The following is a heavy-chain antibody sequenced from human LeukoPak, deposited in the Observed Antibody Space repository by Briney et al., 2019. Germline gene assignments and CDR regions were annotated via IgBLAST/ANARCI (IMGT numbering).Heavy chain of an antibody. D-gene: IGHD3-9*01. V-gene: IGHV4-59*01. CDR3: ARGGLRYFDWLPLDRPFDY. Sequence: PSETLSLTCTVSGGSISSYYWSWIRQPPGKGLEWIGYIYYSGSTNYNPSLKSRVTISVDTSKNQFSLKLSSVTAADTAVYYCARGGLRYFDWLPLDRPFDYWGQGTLVTVSS. J-gene: IGHJ4*02. CDR2: IYYSGST. CDR1: GGSISSYY.